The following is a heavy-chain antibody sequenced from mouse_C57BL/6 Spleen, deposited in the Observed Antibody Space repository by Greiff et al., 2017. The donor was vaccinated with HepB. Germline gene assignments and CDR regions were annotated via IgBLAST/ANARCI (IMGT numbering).Heavy chain of an antibody. D-gene: IGHD2-4*01. CDR3: AREGDYDEDYFDY. CDR1: GYTFTDHT. V-gene: IGHV1-78*01. CDR2: IYPRDGST. Sequence: VQLQESDAELVKPGASVKISCKVSGYTFTDHTIHWMKQRPEQGLEWIGYIYPRDGSTKYNEKFKGKATLTADKSSSTAYMQLNSLTSEDSAVYFCAREGDYDEDYFDYWGQGTTLTVSS. J-gene: IGHJ2*01.